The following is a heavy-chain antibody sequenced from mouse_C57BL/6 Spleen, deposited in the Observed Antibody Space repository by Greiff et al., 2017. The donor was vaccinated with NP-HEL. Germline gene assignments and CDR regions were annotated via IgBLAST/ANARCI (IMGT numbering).Heavy chain of an antibody. V-gene: IGHV1-64*01. CDR2: IHPNSGST. J-gene: IGHJ3*01. CDR1: GYTFTSSW. Sequence: QVQLQQPGAELVKPGASVKLSCKASGYTFTSSWMHWVKQRPGQGLEWIGMIHPNSGSTNYNEKFKSKATLTVDKSSSTAYMQLSSLTSEDSAVYYCARGPPYGNSFAYWGQGTLVTVSA. D-gene: IGHD2-1*01. CDR3: ARGPPYGNSFAY.